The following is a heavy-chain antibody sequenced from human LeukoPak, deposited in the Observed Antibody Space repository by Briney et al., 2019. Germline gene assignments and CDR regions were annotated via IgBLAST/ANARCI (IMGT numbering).Heavy chain of an antibody. CDR1: GFTFSNYG. J-gene: IGHJ4*02. CDR3: ARGDGVYDISPFDY. D-gene: IGHD3-22*01. Sequence: GSLRLSCAASGFTFSNYGMHWVRQAPGKGLEWVAVISYDGSTKYYADSARGRFTISRDNSKNTLYLQMNSLRAEDTAVYYCARGDGVYDISPFDYWGQGTLVTVSS. CDR2: ISYDGSTK. V-gene: IGHV3-30*03.